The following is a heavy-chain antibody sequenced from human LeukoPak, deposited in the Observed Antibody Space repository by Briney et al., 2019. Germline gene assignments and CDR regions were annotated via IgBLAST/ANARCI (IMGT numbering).Heavy chain of an antibody. CDR1: GFTFTSYG. V-gene: IGHV3-23*01. J-gene: IGHJ4*02. CDR2: ISGSGSNT. CDR3: AKYTSGWYNFDY. Sequence: PGGSLRLSCVASGFTFTSYGMSWVRQAPGKGLEWVSAISGSGSNTYYAHSVKGRFTISRDNSKNTLYLQLNSLRVEDTAVYYCAKYTSGWYNFDYWGQGTLVTVSS. D-gene: IGHD6-19*01.